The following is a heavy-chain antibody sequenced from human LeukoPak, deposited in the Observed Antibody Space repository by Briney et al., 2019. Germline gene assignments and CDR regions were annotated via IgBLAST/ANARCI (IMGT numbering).Heavy chain of an antibody. CDR3: ARNSHAQWLGRGAFDI. D-gene: IGHD6-19*01. Sequence: PSETLSLTCAVYGGSFSGYYWSWIRQPPGKGLEWIGEINHSGSTNYNPSLKSRVTISVDTSKNQFSLKLSSVTAADTAVYYCARNSHAQWLGRGAFDIWGQGTMVTVSS. CDR2: INHSGST. V-gene: IGHV4-34*01. CDR1: GGSFSGYY. J-gene: IGHJ3*02.